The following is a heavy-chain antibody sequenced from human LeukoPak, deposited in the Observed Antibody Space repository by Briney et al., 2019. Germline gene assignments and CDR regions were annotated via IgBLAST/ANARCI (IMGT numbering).Heavy chain of an antibody. J-gene: IGHJ6*03. CDR3: ARHRSIVVVPAAYYYYYYMDV. CDR1: GGSISSSSYY. V-gene: IGHV4-39*01. D-gene: IGHD2-2*01. CDR2: IYYSGST. Sequence: SETLSLTCTVSGGSISSSSYYWGWLRQPPGKGLEWIGSIYYSGSTYYNPSLKSRVTISVDTSKNQFSLKLSSVTAADTAVYYCARHRSIVVVPAAYYYYYYMDVWGKGTTVTVSS.